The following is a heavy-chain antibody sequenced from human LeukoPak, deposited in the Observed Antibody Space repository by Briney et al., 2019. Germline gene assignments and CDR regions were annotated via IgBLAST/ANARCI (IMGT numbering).Heavy chain of an antibody. CDR1: GFTFSSNY. Sequence: GGSXRLSCAASGFTFSSNYMSWVRQAPGKGLEWVSVIYSGGRTYYTDSVTGRFTISRESYKNRRYLQMNSLRVEDTAVYYCARDRLYISSSEDYWGQEILVTVSS. CDR2: IYSGGRT. J-gene: IGHJ4*02. V-gene: IGHV3-53*01. D-gene: IGHD6-6*01. CDR3: ARDRLYISSSEDY.